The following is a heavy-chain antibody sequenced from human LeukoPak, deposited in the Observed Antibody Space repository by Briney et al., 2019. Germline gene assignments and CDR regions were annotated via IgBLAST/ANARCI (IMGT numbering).Heavy chain of an antibody. CDR3: AKVGSGGYHFDY. CDR2: ISGGGGTI. J-gene: IGHJ4*02. D-gene: IGHD3-22*01. V-gene: IGHV3-23*01. CDR1: GFTFSSYP. Sequence: GGSLRLSCAASGFTFSSYPMSWVRQAPGKGLQWVSAISGGGGTIYYGDSVKGRFTISRDNSKNTLYLQMNSLRAEDTAVYYCAKVGSGGYHFDYWGQETLVTVSS.